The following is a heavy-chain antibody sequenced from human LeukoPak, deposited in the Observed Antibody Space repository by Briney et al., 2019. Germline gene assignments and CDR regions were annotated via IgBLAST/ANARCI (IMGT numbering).Heavy chain of an antibody. CDR1: GGSISSSSDY. V-gene: IGHV4-39*01. Sequence: SETLSLTCTASGGSISSSSDYWGYIRQPPGKRLEWIGSIYYSGSTYYNPSLKSRVTISVDTSKNQFSLKLSSVTAADTAVYYCARLVYSSSSDNRFFDYWGQGTLVTVSS. J-gene: IGHJ4*02. CDR3: ARLVYSSSSDNRFFDY. CDR2: IYYSGST. D-gene: IGHD6-6*01.